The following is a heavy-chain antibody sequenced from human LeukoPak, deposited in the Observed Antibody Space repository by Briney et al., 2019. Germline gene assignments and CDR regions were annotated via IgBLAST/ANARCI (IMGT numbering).Heavy chain of an antibody. CDR3: ARARGCSSTSCYWADWFDP. CDR2: ISAYNGNT. V-gene: IGHV1-18*01. D-gene: IGHD2-2*01. CDR1: GYTFTSYG. J-gene: IGHJ5*02. Sequence: ASVTVSCKASGYTFTSYGISWVRQAPGQGLEWMGWISAYNGNTNYAQKLQGRVTMTTDTSTSTAYMELRSLRSDDTAVYYCARARGCSSTSCYWADWFDPWGEGTLVTVSS.